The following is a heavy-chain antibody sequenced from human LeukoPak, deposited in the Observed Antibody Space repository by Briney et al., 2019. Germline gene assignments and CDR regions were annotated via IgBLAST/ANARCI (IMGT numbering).Heavy chain of an antibody. V-gene: IGHV4-61*02. CDR3: AREGCSSTNCYPPFDS. D-gene: IGHD2-2*01. CDR2: IYGTGST. J-gene: IGHJ4*02. CDR1: GDAISSGSYY. Sequence: SQTLSLTFTVSGDAISSGSYYGSWIRQPAGKGLECIGRIYGTGSTNYDPSLRSRVTISVDTSKNQFSLKLSSVTAADTAVYYCAREGCSSTNCYPPFDSWGQGTLVTVSS.